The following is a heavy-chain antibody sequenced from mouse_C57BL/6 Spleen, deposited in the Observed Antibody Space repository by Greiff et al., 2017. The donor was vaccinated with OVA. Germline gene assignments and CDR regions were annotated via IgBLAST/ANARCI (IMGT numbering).Heavy chain of an antibody. J-gene: IGHJ2*01. CDR2: IYPGNSDT. Sequence: EVQLQQSGTVLARPGASVKMSCKTSGYTFTSYWMHWVKQRPGQGLEWIGAIYPGNSDTSYNQKFKGKAKLTAVTSASTAYMELSSLTNEDSAVYYCTRSGVYDYDDFDYWGQGTTLTVSS. D-gene: IGHD2-4*01. CDR1: GYTFTSYW. V-gene: IGHV1-5*01. CDR3: TRSGVYDYDDFDY.